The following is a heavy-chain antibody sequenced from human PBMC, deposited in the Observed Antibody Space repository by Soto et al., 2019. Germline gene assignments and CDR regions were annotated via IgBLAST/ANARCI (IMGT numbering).Heavy chain of an antibody. J-gene: IGHJ4*02. Sequence: SETLSLTCTVSGGSISSYYWSWIRQPPGKGLEWIGYIYYSGSTNYNPSLKSRVTISVDTSKNQFSLKLSSVTAADTAVYYCARRSCGGDCYDYWGQGTLVTVSS. CDR3: ARRSCGGDCYDY. V-gene: IGHV4-59*08. D-gene: IGHD2-21*01. CDR1: GGSISSYY. CDR2: IYYSGST.